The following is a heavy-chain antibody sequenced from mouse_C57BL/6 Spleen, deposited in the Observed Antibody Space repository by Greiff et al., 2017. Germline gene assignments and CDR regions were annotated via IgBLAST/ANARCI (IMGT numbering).Heavy chain of an antibody. CDR3: TKGTTDFDY. D-gene: IGHD1-1*01. Sequence: VQLQQSGAELVRPGASVKLSCTASGFNVKDDYMHWVKQRPEQGLEWIGWIDPENGDTEYASKFQGKATITADTSSNTAYLQLSSLTSEDTAVYYCTKGTTDFDYWGQGTTLTVSS. CDR1: GFNVKDDY. V-gene: IGHV14-4*01. CDR2: IDPENGDT. J-gene: IGHJ2*01.